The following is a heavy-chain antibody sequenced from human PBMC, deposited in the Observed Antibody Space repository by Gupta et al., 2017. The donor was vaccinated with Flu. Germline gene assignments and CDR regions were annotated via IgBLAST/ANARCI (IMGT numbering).Heavy chain of an antibody. J-gene: IGHJ3*02. D-gene: IGHD3-3*01. V-gene: IGHV2-70*01. Sequence: RQPPGKALEWLALIDWDDDKYYSTSLKTRLSISKDTSKNQVLITMTNMGPEDTATYYCARSHITMCARGTLDIWGQGTMVTVSS. CDR3: ARSHITMCARGTLDI. CDR2: IDWDDDK.